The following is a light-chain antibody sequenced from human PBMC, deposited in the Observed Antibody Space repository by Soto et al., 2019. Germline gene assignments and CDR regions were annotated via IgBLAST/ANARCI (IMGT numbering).Light chain of an antibody. CDR1: QSLRSS. CDR2: DAS. Sequence: ETMMTQSPDTLSVSLGXXXXXXXXASQSLRSSLAWYQQKPGQAPRLLIYDASTRATGIPARFSGSGSGTDFTLTISGLQSEDFAVYYCQQYNNWPQTFGQGTKVDIK. CDR3: QQYNNWPQT. V-gene: IGKV3-15*01. J-gene: IGKJ1*01.